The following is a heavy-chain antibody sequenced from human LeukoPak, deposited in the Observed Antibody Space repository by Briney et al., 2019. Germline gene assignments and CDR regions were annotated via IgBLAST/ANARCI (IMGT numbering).Heavy chain of an antibody. CDR2: IIPIFGTA. J-gene: IGHJ4*02. CDR3: AREGIYYYDSSGYPYYFDY. Sequence: ASVKVSCKASGGTFSSYAISWVRQAPGQGLEWMGGIIPIFGTANYAQKFQGRVTITADESTSTAYMELSSLRSEDTAVYYCAREGIYYYDSSGYPYYFDYWGQGTLVTVSS. CDR1: GGTFSSYA. V-gene: IGHV1-69*13. D-gene: IGHD3-22*01.